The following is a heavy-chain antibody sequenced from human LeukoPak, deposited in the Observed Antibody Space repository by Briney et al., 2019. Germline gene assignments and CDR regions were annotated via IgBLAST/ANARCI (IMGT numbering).Heavy chain of an antibody. D-gene: IGHD2-8*01. CDR3: VREGLYCSNGVCYRAAFDY. Sequence: GGSLRLSCVASGFTFSHYSMNWVRQAPGKGLEWVSSIRFTGSYIYYADSVKGRFTISRDTAKNTLYLQMNRLRAEDTAVYYCVREGLYCSNGVCYRAAFDYWGQGALVTVSS. J-gene: IGHJ4*02. CDR1: GFTFSHYS. CDR2: IRFTGSYI. V-gene: IGHV3-21*01.